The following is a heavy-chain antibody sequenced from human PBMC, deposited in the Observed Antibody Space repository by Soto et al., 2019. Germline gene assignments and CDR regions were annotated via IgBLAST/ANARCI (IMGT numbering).Heavy chain of an antibody. D-gene: IGHD5-18*01. V-gene: IGHV2-5*01. CDR3: ARRAHNGYGLFDY. CDR2: SYWNDDK. J-gene: IGHJ4*02. CDR1: GFSLTTNGVG. Sequence: QITLKESGPTLVKPTQTLTLTCTISGFSLTTNGVGVGWVRQPPGEALEWLALSYWNDDKLYSPSLKSRLTXTXDXXKNQVVLTMTNMDPVDTATYYCARRAHNGYGLFDYWGQGTLVTVSS.